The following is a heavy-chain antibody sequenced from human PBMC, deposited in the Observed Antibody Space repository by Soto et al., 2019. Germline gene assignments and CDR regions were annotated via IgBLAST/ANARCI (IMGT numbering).Heavy chain of an antibody. Sequence: QVQLQESGPGLVKPSETLSLTCTVSGGSISSYYWSWIRQPPGKGLEWIGYIYYSGSTNYNPSLKSRCTLSVDTSKTQFSLKLSSVPAADAAVYYCARRYGGSIDYWGQGTLVTVSS. CDR3: ARRYGGSIDY. V-gene: IGHV4-59*08. CDR2: IYYSGST. J-gene: IGHJ4*02. D-gene: IGHD2-15*01. CDR1: GGSISSYY.